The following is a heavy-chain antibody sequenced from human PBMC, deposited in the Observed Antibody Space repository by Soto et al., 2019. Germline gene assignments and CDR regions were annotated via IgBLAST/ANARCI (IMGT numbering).Heavy chain of an antibody. Sequence: EVQLLESGGGLVQPGGSLRLSCAASGFTFINYAMIWVRRAPGKGLEWVSTISGGGDGTYYADSVKGHFTISRDNSKNTLYLQMNRLRAEDTAIYYCAKKGLGSLKTFCSNSDCHDAFDLWGQGTVVTVSS. V-gene: IGHV3-23*01. CDR3: AKKGLGSLKTFCSNSDCHDAFDL. CDR1: GFTFINYA. CDR2: ISGGGDGT. D-gene: IGHD2-8*01. J-gene: IGHJ3*01.